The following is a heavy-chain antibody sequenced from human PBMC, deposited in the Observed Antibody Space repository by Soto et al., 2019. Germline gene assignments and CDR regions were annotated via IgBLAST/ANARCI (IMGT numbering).Heavy chain of an antibody. CDR1: GFTFSSYA. V-gene: IGHV3-23*01. J-gene: IGHJ4*02. CDR3: AKIRLRSGSLRGDFYYFDY. Sequence: EVQLLESGGGLVQPGGSLRLSCAASGFTFSSYAMSWVRQAPGKGLEWVSAISGSGGSTYYADSVKGRFTISRDNSKNTLYLQMNSLRAEDTAVYYCAKIRLRSGSLRGDFYYFDYWGQGTLVTVSS. D-gene: IGHD3-3*01. CDR2: ISGSGGST.